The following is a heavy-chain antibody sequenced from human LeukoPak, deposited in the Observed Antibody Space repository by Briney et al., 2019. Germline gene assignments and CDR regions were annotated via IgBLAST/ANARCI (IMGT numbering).Heavy chain of an antibody. CDR1: GFTLSSNY. J-gene: IGHJ4*02. CDR2: IYSGGST. Sequence: GGSLRLSSPASGFTLSSNYMSWVRQAPGEGLEWASVIYSGGSTYYADSVEGRFTISRDNSKNTLYLQMNSLRAEDAAVYYCARVSGSEMYYFDYWGQGTLVTVSS. D-gene: IGHD3-10*01. CDR3: ARVSGSEMYYFDY. V-gene: IGHV3-53*01.